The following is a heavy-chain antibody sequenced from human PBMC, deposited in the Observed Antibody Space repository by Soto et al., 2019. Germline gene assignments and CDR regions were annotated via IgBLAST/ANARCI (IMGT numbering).Heavy chain of an antibody. CDR1: GFTFGDYG. CDR3: AGHYDSSGYYAFDI. CDR2: INWNGGST. V-gene: IGHV3-20*04. J-gene: IGHJ3*02. Sequence: GGSLRLSCAASGFTFGDYGMSWVRQAPGKGLEWVSGINWNGGSTGYADSVKGRFTISRDNAKNSLYLQMNSLRAEDTALYYGAGHYDSSGYYAFDIWGQGTMVTVSS. D-gene: IGHD3-22*01.